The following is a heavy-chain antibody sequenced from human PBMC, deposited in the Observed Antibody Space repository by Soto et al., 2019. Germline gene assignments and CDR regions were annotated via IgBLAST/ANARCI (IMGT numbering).Heavy chain of an antibody. CDR2: IIPIFGTA. D-gene: IGHD4-17*01. V-gene: IGHV1-69*01. Sequence: QVQLVQSGAEVKKPGSSVKVSCKGSGGTFSSYAISWVRQAPGQGLEWMGGIIPIFGTANYAQKFQGRVTITADESTSTAYMELSSLRSEDTAVYYCAREPTTVLSNWFDPWGQGTLVTVSS. CDR1: GGTFSSYA. J-gene: IGHJ5*02. CDR3: AREPTTVLSNWFDP.